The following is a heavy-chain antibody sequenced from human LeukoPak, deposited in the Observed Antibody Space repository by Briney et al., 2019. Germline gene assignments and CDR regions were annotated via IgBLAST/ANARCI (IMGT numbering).Heavy chain of an antibody. CDR3: ASVCYYDFWTSIRGNEYYFDY. J-gene: IGHJ4*02. CDR2: IIPIFGTA. CDR1: GGTFSSYA. D-gene: IGHD3-3*01. V-gene: IGHV1-69*05. Sequence: SVKLSCTASGGTFSSYAISWVRQAPGQGLEWMGGIIPIFGTANYAQKFQGRVTITTDESTSTAYMELSSLRSEDTAVYYCASVCYYDFWTSIRGNEYYFDYWGQGTLVTVSS.